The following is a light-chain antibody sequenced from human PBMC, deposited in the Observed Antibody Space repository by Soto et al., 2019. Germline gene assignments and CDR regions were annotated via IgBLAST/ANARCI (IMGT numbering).Light chain of an antibody. CDR2: AGS. V-gene: IGLV2-23*03. J-gene: IGLJ1*01. CDR3: CSYTGSITFV. Sequence: QSVLTQPASVSGSPGQSITISCTGTSSDVGSYNLVSWYQQHPGKAPKLMIYAGSKRPSGVYNRFSGSKSGNTASLTISGLQAEYEADYYSCSYTGSITFVFGTGTKLTVL. CDR1: SSDVGSYNL.